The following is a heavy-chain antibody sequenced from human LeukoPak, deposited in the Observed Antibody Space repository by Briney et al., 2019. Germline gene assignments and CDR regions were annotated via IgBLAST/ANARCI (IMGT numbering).Heavy chain of an antibody. CDR2: IYTSGST. J-gene: IGHJ4*02. CDR1: GGSISSYY. D-gene: IGHD6-6*01. V-gene: IGHV4-4*09. CDR3: ARLYSSSPAFDY. Sequence: SETLSLTCTVSGGSISSYYWSWIRQPPGKGLEWIGYIYTSGSTNYNPSLKGRVTISVDMSKNQFSLKLSSVTAADTAVYYCARLYSSSPAFDYWGQGTLVTVSS.